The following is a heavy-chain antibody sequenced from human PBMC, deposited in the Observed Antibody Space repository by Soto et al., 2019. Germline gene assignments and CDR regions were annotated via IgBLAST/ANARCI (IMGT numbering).Heavy chain of an antibody. CDR1: GFTFSSYG. CDR3: ARDRELLSAFDI. V-gene: IGHV3-33*01. Sequence: PGGSLRLSCAASGFTFSSYGMHWVRQAPGKGLEWVAVIWYDGSNKYYADSVKGRFTISRDNSKNTLYLQMNSLRAEDTAVYYCARDRELLSAFDIWGQGTMVTVSS. D-gene: IGHD1-26*01. J-gene: IGHJ3*02. CDR2: IWYDGSNK.